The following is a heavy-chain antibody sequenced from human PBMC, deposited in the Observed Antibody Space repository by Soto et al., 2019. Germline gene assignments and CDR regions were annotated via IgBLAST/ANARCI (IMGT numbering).Heavy chain of an antibody. CDR3: ARGDDYFPFDY. CDR2: IRTNGGST. Sequence: EVQLVESGGGLVQPGGSLRLSVAASGVIFSAYPMHWVRQAPGKGLEYVSAIRTNGGSTYYANSVKGRFTISRDNSKNTLYLQMGSLRAVDMAIYYCARGDDYFPFDYWGQGTVVTVSS. CDR1: GVIFSAYP. V-gene: IGHV3-64*01. D-gene: IGHD4-17*01. J-gene: IGHJ4*02.